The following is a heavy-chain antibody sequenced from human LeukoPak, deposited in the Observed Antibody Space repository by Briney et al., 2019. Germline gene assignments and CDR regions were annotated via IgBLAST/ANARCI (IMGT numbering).Heavy chain of an antibody. CDR3: AKEGAPYCGGDCNPPGAFDI. D-gene: IGHD2-21*01. CDR1: GFTFSSYA. CDR2: ISGSGGST. Sequence: PGGSLRLSCAASGFTFSSYAMSWVRQAPGKGLEWVSAISGSGGSTYYADSVKGRFTISRDNSKNTLYLQMNSPRAEDTAVYYCAKEGAPYCGGDCNPPGAFDIWGQGTMVTVSS. V-gene: IGHV3-23*01. J-gene: IGHJ3*02.